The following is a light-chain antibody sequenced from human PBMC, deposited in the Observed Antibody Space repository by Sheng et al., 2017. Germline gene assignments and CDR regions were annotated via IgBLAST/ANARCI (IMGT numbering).Light chain of an antibody. V-gene: IGKV3-15*01. Sequence: ETVMTQSPATLSVSPGERVTLSCRASQSVSNNLAWYQQKPGQPPRLLIYAASTRAIGIPARFSGSGSGTEFTLTISSLQSEDFAVYYCQQHLTFGPGTKVDIK. CDR2: AAS. CDR3: QQHLT. J-gene: IGKJ3*01. CDR1: QSVSNN.